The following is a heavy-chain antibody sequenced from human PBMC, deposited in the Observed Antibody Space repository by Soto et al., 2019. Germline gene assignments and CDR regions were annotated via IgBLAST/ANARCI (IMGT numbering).Heavy chain of an antibody. CDR3: ATWARDSSSAPH. CDR2: IYYSGST. Sequence: QVQLQESGPGLVKPSETLSLTCTVSGGSISSYYWSWIRQPPGKGLEWSGYIYYSGSTNYNPSLKSRVTISVDTAKNQFSLKLSSVTAADTAVYYCATWARDSSSAPHWGQGTLVTVSS. D-gene: IGHD6-13*01. V-gene: IGHV4-59*01. J-gene: IGHJ4*02. CDR1: GGSISSYY.